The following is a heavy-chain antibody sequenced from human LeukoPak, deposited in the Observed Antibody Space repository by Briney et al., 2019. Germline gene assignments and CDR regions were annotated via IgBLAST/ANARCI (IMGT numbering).Heavy chain of an antibody. CDR1: GYTFTSYG. V-gene: IGHV1-18*01. CDR2: ISAYNGNT. Sequence: ASVKVSCKASGYTFTSYGISWVRQAPGQGLEWMGWISAYNGNTNYAQKLQGRVTMTTDTSTSTAYMELRSLRSDDTAVFYCARVVAAISWFDPWGQGTLVTVSS. D-gene: IGHD2-15*01. CDR3: ARVVAAISWFDP. J-gene: IGHJ5*02.